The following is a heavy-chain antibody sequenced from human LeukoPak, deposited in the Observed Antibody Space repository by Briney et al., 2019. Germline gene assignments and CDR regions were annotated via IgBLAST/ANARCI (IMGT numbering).Heavy chain of an antibody. J-gene: IGHJ4*02. CDR3: ATSLVAATQFDY. CDR2: ISSSGSTI. D-gene: IGHD2-15*01. CDR1: GFTFSDYY. V-gene: IGHV3-11*01. Sequence: GGSLRLSCAASGFTFSDYYMSWIRQAPGKGLEWVSYISSSGSTIYYADSVKGRFTISRDNAKNSLYLQMNSLRAEDTAVYYCATSLVAATQFDYWGQGTLVTVSS.